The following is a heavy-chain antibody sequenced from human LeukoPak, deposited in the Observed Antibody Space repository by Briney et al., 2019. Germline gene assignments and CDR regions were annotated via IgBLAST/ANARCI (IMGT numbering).Heavy chain of an antibody. J-gene: IGHJ3*02. D-gene: IGHD3-3*01. CDR3: ARDDFWSGYNNDAFDI. V-gene: IGHV3-21*01. CDR2: ISSSSSYI. CDR1: GFTFSSYS. Sequence: GGSLRLSCAASGFTFSSYSMNWVRQAPGKGLEWVSSISSSSSYIYYADSVKGRFTISRDNAKNSLYLQMNSLRAEDTAVYYCARDDFWSGYNNDAFDIWGQGTMVTVSS.